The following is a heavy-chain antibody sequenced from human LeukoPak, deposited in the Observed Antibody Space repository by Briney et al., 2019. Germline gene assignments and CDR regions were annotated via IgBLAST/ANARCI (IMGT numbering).Heavy chain of an antibody. D-gene: IGHD3-9*01. Sequence: SETLSLTCTVSGGSISTYYWSWIRQPAEKGLEWIGRVSTSGTTQYDPSFKSRVTMSVDTSSNQFSLKLSSVTAADTAVYYCARGSYYDTLTGYYRGSFDSWGQGTLVTVSS. J-gene: IGHJ4*02. CDR2: VSTSGTT. CDR1: GGSISTYY. CDR3: ARGSYYDTLTGYYRGSFDS. V-gene: IGHV4-4*07.